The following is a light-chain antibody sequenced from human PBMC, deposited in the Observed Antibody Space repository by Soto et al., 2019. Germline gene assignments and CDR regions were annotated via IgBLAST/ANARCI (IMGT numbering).Light chain of an antibody. CDR3: TSYSRYRVLV. V-gene: IGLV2-14*01. Sequence: QSALTQPASVSGSLGQSITISCTGTSSDIGGYKYVSWYQQHPGKAPKLIIFEVSNRPSGVSDRFSGSNSGNTASLTISGLQAEDEAVYYCTSYSRYRVLVFGGGTK. CDR2: EVS. J-gene: IGLJ3*02. CDR1: SSDIGGYKY.